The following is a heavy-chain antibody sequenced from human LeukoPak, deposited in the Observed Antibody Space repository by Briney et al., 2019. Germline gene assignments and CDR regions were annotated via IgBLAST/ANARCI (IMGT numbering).Heavy chain of an antibody. CDR2: ISANSGNT. V-gene: IGHV1-18*01. Sequence: ASVKVSCKASGYTFTSYGISWVRQAPGQGLEWMGWISANSGNTNYAQKLQGRVTMTTDTSTSTAYMELRSLRSDDTAVYYCARVGDLLRFLEWLSPFDYWGQGTLVTVSS. D-gene: IGHD3-3*01. CDR3: ARVGDLLRFLEWLSPFDY. J-gene: IGHJ4*02. CDR1: GYTFTSYG.